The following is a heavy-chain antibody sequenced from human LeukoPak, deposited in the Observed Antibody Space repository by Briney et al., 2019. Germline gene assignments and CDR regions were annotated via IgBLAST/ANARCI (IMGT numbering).Heavy chain of an antibody. J-gene: IGHJ4*02. Sequence: SETLSLTCAVSGGSISSYYWSWIRQPPGKGLEWIGYIYYSGSTNYNPSLKSRVTISVDTSKNQFSLKLSSVTAADTAVYYCARSSTYYYGSGRYQLFDYWGQGTLATVSS. CDR3: ARSSTYYYGSGRYQLFDY. V-gene: IGHV4-59*01. CDR1: GGSISSYY. CDR2: IYYSGST. D-gene: IGHD3-10*01.